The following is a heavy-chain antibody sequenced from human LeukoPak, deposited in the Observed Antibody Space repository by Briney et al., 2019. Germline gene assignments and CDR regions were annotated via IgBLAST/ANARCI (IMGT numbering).Heavy chain of an antibody. CDR1: GGTFSSYA. J-gene: IGHJ4*02. CDR2: IIPIFGTA. V-gene: IGHV1-69*05. Sequence: SVKVSCKASGGTFSSYAISWVRQAPGQGLEWMGRIIPIFGTANYAQKFQGRVTITTDESTSTAYMELSSLRSGDTAVYYCASSTWIQLWFPDWGQGTLVTVSS. CDR3: ASSTWIQLWFPD. D-gene: IGHD5-18*01.